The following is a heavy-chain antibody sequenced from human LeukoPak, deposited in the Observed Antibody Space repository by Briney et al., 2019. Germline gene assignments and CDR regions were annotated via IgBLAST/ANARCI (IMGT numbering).Heavy chain of an antibody. J-gene: IGHJ4*02. V-gene: IGHV4-59*11. Sequence: SETLSLTCNVSGDSISGPYWNWIRQSQGRGLEWIGYTHYTGETNYNPSLKSRLTMSVDTSNNQVYLRLSSVTAADTAVYYCGRNLGSGSDHWGQGTLVTVSS. CDR3: GRNLGSGSDH. CDR2: THYTGET. CDR1: GDSISGPY. D-gene: IGHD3-10*01.